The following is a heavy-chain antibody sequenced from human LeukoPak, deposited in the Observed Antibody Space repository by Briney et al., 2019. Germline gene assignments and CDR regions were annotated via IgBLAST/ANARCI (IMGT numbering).Heavy chain of an antibody. J-gene: IGHJ4*02. CDR2: ISYDGSNK. D-gene: IGHD3-22*01. Sequence: GRSLRLSCAASGFTFSSYAMHWVRQAPGKGLEWVAVISYDGSNKYYADSVKGRFTISRDNSKNTLYLQMNSLRAKDTAVYYCAREVGNYYDSSGYPGLFDYWGQGTLVTVSS. V-gene: IGHV3-30-3*01. CDR3: AREVGNYYDSSGYPGLFDY. CDR1: GFTFSSYA.